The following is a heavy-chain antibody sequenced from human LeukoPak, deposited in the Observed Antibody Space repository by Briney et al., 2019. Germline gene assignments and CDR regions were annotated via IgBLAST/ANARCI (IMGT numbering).Heavy chain of an antibody. Sequence: GESLKISCKGSGYSFTSYWIGWVHQMPGKGREWMGIIYPGDSDTRYSPSFQGQVTISADKSISTAYLQWSSLKASDTAMYYCARRVVDNRNWYFNLWGRGTLVTVSS. CDR1: GYSFTSYW. V-gene: IGHV5-51*07. J-gene: IGHJ2*01. D-gene: IGHD2-15*01. CDR2: IYPGDSDT. CDR3: ARRVVDNRNWYFNL.